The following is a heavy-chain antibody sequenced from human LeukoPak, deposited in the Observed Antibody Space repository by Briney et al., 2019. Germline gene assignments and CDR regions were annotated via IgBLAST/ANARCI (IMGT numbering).Heavy chain of an antibody. Sequence: GGSLRLSCAASGFTFSIYAMSWVRQAPGKGLEWVSAISGSRGSTYYADSVKGRFTISRDNAKNSLFLQMNSLRAEDTAVYFCARGWYTDAFDIWGQGTMVTVSS. CDR1: GFTFSIYA. D-gene: IGHD1-1*01. CDR3: ARGWYTDAFDI. J-gene: IGHJ3*02. CDR2: ISGSRGST. V-gene: IGHV3-23*01.